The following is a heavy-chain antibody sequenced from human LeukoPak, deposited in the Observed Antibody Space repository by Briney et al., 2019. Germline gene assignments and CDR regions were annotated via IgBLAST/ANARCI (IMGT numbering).Heavy chain of an antibody. J-gene: IGHJ4*02. D-gene: IGHD6-19*01. CDR3: ARGGGWSPYYFDY. CDR2: IYYSGST. CDR1: GGSISSYY. Sequence: SETLSLTCTVSGGSISSYYWSWIRQPPGKGLEWIGYIYYSGSTNYNPSLKSRVTISVDTSKNQFSLKLSSVTAADTAVYYCARGGGWSPYYFDYWGQGTLVTVSS. V-gene: IGHV4-59*01.